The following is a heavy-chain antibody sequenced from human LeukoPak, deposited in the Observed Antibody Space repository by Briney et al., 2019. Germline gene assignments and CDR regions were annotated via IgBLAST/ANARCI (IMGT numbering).Heavy chain of an antibody. Sequence: GPSVKVSCKASGGTFSSYAISRVRQAPGQGLEWMGGIIPIFGTANYAQKFQGRVTITADKSTSTAYMELSSLRSEDTAVYYCARGDYGDYGIGTLYFDLWGRGTLVTVSS. CDR2: IIPIFGTA. CDR3: ARGDYGDYGIGTLYFDL. V-gene: IGHV1-69*06. D-gene: IGHD4-17*01. CDR1: GGTFSSYA. J-gene: IGHJ2*01.